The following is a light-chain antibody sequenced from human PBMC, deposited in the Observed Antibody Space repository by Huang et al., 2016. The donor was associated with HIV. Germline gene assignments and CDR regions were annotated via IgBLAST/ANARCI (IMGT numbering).Light chain of an antibody. J-gene: IGKJ2*01. CDR2: RAS. V-gene: IGKV1-5*03. CDR1: QNINTW. CDR3: QQYNTYLYT. Sequence: DIQMTQSPSTLSASVGDRVTITCRASQNINTWLAWYQHKPGKAPDILIYRASSLQVGVPSRVTGSGSGTEFTLTITSLQPDDLGTYYCQQYNTYLYTFGQGTKLEI.